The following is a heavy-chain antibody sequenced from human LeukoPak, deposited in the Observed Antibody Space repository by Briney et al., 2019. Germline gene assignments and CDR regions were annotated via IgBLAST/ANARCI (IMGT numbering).Heavy chain of an antibody. J-gene: IGHJ4*02. V-gene: IGHV3-66*01. CDR3: ARWGSTSCYDY. D-gene: IGHD2-2*01. Sequence: GGSLRLSCAASGFTVSSNYMSWVRQAPGKGLEWVSVIYSGGSTYYADSVKGRFTISRDNSKNTLYLQMGSLRADDMAVYYCARWGSTSCYDYWGQGTLVTVSS. CDR2: IYSGGST. CDR1: GFTVSSNY.